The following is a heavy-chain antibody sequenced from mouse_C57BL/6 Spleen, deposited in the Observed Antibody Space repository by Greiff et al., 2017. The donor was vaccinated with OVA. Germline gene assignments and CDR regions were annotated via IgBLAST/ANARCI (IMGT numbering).Heavy chain of an antibody. Sequence: EVQLQQSGPVLVKPGASVKMSCKASGYTFTDYYMNWVKQSHGKSLEWIGVINPYNGGTSYNQKFKGKATLTVDKSSSTAYMELNSLTSEDSAVYYCARREGSSYLYWYFDVWGTGTTVTVSS. CDR1: GYTFTDYY. D-gene: IGHD1-1*01. V-gene: IGHV1-19*01. J-gene: IGHJ1*03. CDR3: ARREGSSYLYWYFDV. CDR2: INPYNGGT.